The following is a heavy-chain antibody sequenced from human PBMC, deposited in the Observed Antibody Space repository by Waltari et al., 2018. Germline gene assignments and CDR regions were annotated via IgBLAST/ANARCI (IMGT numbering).Heavy chain of an antibody. CDR3: ARDRAAAPFDY. CDR2: IYYSGST. Sequence: QVQLQESGPGLVKPSETLSLTCTVSGGSISSHYWSWIRQPPGKGLEWIGYIYYSGSTNYNPSLKSRVTISVDTSKNQFSLKLSSVTAADTAVYYCARDRAAAPFDYWGQGTLVTVS. CDR1: GGSISSHY. J-gene: IGHJ4*02. V-gene: IGHV4-59*11. D-gene: IGHD6-13*01.